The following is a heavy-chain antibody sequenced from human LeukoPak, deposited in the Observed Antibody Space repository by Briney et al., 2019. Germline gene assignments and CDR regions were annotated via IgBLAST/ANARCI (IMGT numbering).Heavy chain of an antibody. V-gene: IGHV1-69*06. J-gene: IGHJ4*02. D-gene: IGHD3-3*01. CDR3: ASSLLRFLEWLFYEY. CDR2: IIPIFGTA. CDR1: GGTFSSYA. Sequence: SVKVSCKASGGTFSSYAISWVRQAPGQELEWMGRIIPIFGTANYAQKFQGGVTITADKSTSTAYMELSSLRSEDTAVYYCASSLLRFLEWLFYEYWGQGTLVTVSS.